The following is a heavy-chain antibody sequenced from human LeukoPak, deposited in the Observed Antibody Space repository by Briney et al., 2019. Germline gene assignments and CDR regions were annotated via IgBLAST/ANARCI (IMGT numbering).Heavy chain of an antibody. D-gene: IGHD3-9*01. V-gene: IGHV3-66*01. CDR2: IYSGGTT. Sequence: GGSLRLSCAASGFTVSSNYMSWVRQAPGKGLEWVSVIYSGGTTYYADSVKGRFTISRDNSKNMVHLQMNSLRADDTAVYYCARSPDILTGENFDYWGQGTLVTVSS. CDR1: GFTVSSNY. CDR3: ARSPDILTGENFDY. J-gene: IGHJ4*02.